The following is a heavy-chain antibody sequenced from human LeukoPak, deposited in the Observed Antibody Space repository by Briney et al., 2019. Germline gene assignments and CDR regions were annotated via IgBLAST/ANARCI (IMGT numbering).Heavy chain of an antibody. CDR2: INPVDGRT. Sequence: ASVKVSCKASGYTFTSYAMNWVRQAPGQGLEWMGRINPVDGRTSSAQKFQGRVTMTRETSTSTFYMELSSLRSEDTAVYYCARNYDGTGDLDYWGQGTLVTVSS. V-gene: IGHV1-46*01. CDR1: GYTFTSYA. D-gene: IGHD3-22*01. J-gene: IGHJ4*02. CDR3: ARNYDGTGDLDY.